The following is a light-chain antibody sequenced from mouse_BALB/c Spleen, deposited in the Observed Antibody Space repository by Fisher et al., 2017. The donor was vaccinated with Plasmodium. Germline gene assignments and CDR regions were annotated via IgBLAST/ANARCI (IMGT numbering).Light chain of an antibody. CDR3: QHGDSWPVT. CDR2: YSS. CDR1: QSISNY. Sequence: DIVMTQSPATLSVTPGDRVSLSCRASQSISNYLHWYQQKSHGSPRLLISYSSQSISGIPSRFSGNGSGTDFTLSINSVETEDFGMYFCQHGDSWPVTFGAGTKLELK. J-gene: IGKJ5*01. V-gene: IGKV5-45*01.